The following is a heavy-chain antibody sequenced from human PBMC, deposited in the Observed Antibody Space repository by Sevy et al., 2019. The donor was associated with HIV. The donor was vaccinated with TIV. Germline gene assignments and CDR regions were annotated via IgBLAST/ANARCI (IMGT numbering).Heavy chain of an antibody. CDR2: IYPGDSDT. CDR1: GYSFTSYW. V-gene: IGHV5-51*01. CDR3: ARTYYYDSSGYYSLYFQH. Sequence: GGSLRLSCKGSGYSFTSYWIGWVRQMPGKGLEWMGIIYPGDSDTRYSPSFQGQVTISADKSIGTAYLQWSSLKASDTAMYYCARTYYYDSSGYYSLYFQHWGQGTLVTVSS. J-gene: IGHJ1*01. D-gene: IGHD3-22*01.